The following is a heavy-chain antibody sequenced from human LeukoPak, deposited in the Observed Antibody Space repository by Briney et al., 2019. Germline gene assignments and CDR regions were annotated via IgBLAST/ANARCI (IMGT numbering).Heavy chain of an antibody. D-gene: IGHD5-12*01. J-gene: IGHJ4*02. CDR2: ISYDGSNK. V-gene: IGHV3-30*03. CDR1: GFTFSSYG. CDR3: AATRGYSGYVSPFDY. Sequence: GGSLRLSCAASGFTFSSYGMHWVRQAPGKGLEWVAVISYDGSNKYYADSVKGRFTISRDNSKNTLYLQMNSLRAEDTAVYYCAATRGYSGYVSPFDYWGQGTLVTLSS.